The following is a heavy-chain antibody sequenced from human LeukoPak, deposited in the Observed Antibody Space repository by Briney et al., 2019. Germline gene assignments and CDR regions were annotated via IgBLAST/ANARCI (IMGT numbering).Heavy chain of an antibody. CDR1: GFTFSSYG. V-gene: IGHV3-33*01. J-gene: IGHJ3*02. D-gene: IGHD4-17*01. Sequence: VGSLRLSCAASGFTFSSYGMHWVRQAPGKGLEWVAVIWYDGSNKYYADSVKGRFTISRDNSKNTLYLRMNSLRAEDTAVYYCARDGDSGDAFDIWGQGTMVTVSS. CDR2: IWYDGSNK. CDR3: ARDGDSGDAFDI.